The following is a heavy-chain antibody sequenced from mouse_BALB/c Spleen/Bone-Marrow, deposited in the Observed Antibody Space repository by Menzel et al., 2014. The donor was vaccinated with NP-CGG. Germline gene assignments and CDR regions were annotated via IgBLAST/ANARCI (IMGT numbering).Heavy chain of an antibody. D-gene: IGHD2-4*01. J-gene: IGHJ2*01. Sequence: EVKLMESGGGLVKPGGSLKLSCAASGFTFSSYSMSWVRQTPEKRLEWVATISSGGHDTYYPDSVKGRFTISRDNAKNTLYLQMSSLKSEDTAVYYCSKDGGYDYSYYFDYWGQGTTLTASS. CDR3: SKDGGYDYSYYFDY. V-gene: IGHV5-6-4*01. CDR1: GFTFSSYS. CDR2: ISSGGHDT.